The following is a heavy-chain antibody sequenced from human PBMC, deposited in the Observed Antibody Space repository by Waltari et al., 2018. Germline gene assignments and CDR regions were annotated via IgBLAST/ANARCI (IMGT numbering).Heavy chain of an antibody. D-gene: IGHD2-21*02. J-gene: IGHJ5*02. V-gene: IGHV4-59*01. CDR1: GGSLSGFY. CDR3: ARGGGGDWEWFDP. Sequence: QVQLQESGPSLLKPSETLSLICTVSGGSLSGFYWSWVRQPPGKGLDLIGYIYYTGSTNFNPSLKSRVTMSVDTSKNQFSLKLSSVTAADTAFYYCARGGGGDWEWFDPWGQGTLVTVSS. CDR2: IYYTGST.